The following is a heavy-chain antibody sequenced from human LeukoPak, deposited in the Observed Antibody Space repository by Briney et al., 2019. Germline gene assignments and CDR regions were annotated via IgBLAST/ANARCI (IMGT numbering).Heavy chain of an antibody. CDR3: ARAGYGDYSYYMDV. V-gene: IGHV4-31*03. Sequence: SETLSLTCTVSGGSISSRVYYWRWTRHHPGKGLECIGYIYYSGSDYYNTSLKSRVTISVDTSKNQFSLKLSSVTAADTAVYYCARAGYGDYSYYMDVWGKGTTVTVSS. D-gene: IGHD4-17*01. CDR1: GGSISSRVYY. CDR2: IYYSGSD. J-gene: IGHJ6*03.